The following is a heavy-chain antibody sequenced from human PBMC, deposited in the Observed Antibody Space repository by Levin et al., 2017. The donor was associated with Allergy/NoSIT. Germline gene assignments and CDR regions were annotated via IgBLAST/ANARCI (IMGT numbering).Heavy chain of an antibody. Sequence: GGSLRLSCSASGFTFGDYATAWFRQAPGKGLEWVGFIRSDAHGGTTEYAPPVRGRFTISRDESKSIAYLQMNSLKSEDTAVYYCSRPIAVATMYVEYWGQGTLVTVSS. CDR1: GFTFGDYA. J-gene: IGHJ4*02. D-gene: IGHD6-19*01. CDR2: IRSDAHGGTT. V-gene: IGHV3-49*03. CDR3: SRPIAVATMYVEY.